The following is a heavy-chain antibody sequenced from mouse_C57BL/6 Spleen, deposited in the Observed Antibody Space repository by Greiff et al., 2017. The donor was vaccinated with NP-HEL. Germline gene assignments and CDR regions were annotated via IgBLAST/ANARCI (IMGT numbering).Heavy chain of an antibody. CDR3: ARHYYSSYYAMDY. J-gene: IGHJ4*01. CDR1: GFTFSDYG. CDR2: ISNLAYSI. V-gene: IGHV5-15*01. D-gene: IGHD2-5*01. Sequence: EVMLVESGGGLVQPGGSLKLSCAASGFTFSDYGMAWVRQAPRKGPEWVAFISNLAYSIYYADTVTGRFTISRENAKNTLYLEMSSLRSEDTAMYYCARHYYSSYYAMDYWGQGTSVTVSS.